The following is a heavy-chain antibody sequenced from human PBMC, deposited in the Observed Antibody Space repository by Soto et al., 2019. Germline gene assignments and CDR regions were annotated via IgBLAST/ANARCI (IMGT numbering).Heavy chain of an antibody. V-gene: IGHV3-7*01. CDR3: VKGGGTFDV. J-gene: IGHJ3*01. D-gene: IGHD3-16*01. CDR1: GFTFSSYA. CDR2: IKQDGSDA. Sequence: GGSLRLSCAASGFTFSSYAMHWVRQAPGKGLEWVANIKQDGSDANYVDSVKGRFTISRDNALNSLSLQMTSLRGDDTAVYYCVKGGGTFDVWSQGTMVTVSS.